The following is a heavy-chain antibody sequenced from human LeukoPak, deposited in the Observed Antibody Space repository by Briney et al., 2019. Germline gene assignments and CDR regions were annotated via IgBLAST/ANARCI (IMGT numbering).Heavy chain of an antibody. V-gene: IGHV3-7*03. CDR3: AKDPYYYDSSGYQC. CDR1: GFTFSSYW. Sequence: PGGSLRLSCAASGFTFSSYWMSWVRQAPGKGLEWVANIKQDGSEKYYVDSVKGRFTISRDNAKNSLYLQMNSLRAEDTALYYCAKDPYYYDSSGYQCWGQGTLVTVSS. J-gene: IGHJ4*02. CDR2: IKQDGSEK. D-gene: IGHD3-22*01.